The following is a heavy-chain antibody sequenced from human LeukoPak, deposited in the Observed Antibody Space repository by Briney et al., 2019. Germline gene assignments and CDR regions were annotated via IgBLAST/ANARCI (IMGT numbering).Heavy chain of an antibody. CDR2: IKQDGREK. CDR1: GFTFNNYA. D-gene: IGHD6-13*01. J-gene: IGHJ4*02. V-gene: IGHV3-7*01. Sequence: GGSLRLSCAASGFTFNNYAIHWVRQAPGKGPEWVANIKQDGREKHYVDSVKGRFTISRDNVKSSLYLQMNNLRAEDTAVYYCTRDEAAATNWGQGTLVTVSS. CDR3: TRDEAAATN.